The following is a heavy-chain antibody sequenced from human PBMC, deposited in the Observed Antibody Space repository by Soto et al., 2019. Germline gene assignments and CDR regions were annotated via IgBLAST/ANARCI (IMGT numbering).Heavy chain of an antibody. V-gene: IGHV3-23*01. D-gene: IGHD6-19*01. J-gene: IGHJ4*02. CDR2: ISGSGGST. CDR3: AKFGSYSSGWNPSPNPIDY. CDR1: GFTFSSYA. Sequence: GGSLRLSCAASGFTFSSYAMSWVRQAPGKGLEWVSAISGSGGSTYYADSVKGRFTISRDNSKNTLYLQMNSLRAEDTAVYYCAKFGSYSSGWNPSPNPIDYWGQGTLVTVSS.